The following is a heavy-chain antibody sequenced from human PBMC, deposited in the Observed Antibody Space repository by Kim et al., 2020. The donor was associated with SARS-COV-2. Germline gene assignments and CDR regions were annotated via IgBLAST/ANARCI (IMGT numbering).Heavy chain of an antibody. Sequence: SETLSLTCTVSGGSISSYYWSWIRQPPGKGLEWIGYIYYSGSTNYNPSLKSRVTISVDTSKNQFSLKLSSVTAADTAVYYCARDRGGAVDYWGQGTLVTVSS. CDR1: GGSISSYY. CDR3: ARDRGGAVDY. CDR2: IYYSGST. J-gene: IGHJ4*02. V-gene: IGHV4-59*13. D-gene: IGHD1-26*01.